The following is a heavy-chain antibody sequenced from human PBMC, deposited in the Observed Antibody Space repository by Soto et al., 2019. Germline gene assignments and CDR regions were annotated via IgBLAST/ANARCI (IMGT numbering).Heavy chain of an antibody. Sequence: EVQLLESGGGLVQPGGSLRLSCAASGFTFSTYAMTWVRQAPGKGLEWVSAISGSGDSTYYADSVKGRFTISRDNSNNKLYLQMNSLRAEDTAVYYCAKDPVREPVSYFDYWGQGTLVTVSS. CDR3: AKDPVREPVSYFDY. V-gene: IGHV3-23*01. CDR2: ISGSGDST. J-gene: IGHJ4*02. D-gene: IGHD1-26*01. CDR1: GFTFSTYA.